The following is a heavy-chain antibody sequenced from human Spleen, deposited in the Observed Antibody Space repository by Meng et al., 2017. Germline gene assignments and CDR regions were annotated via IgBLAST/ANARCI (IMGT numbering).Heavy chain of an antibody. CDR2: INPKNGDT. D-gene: IGHD6-25*01. J-gene: IGHJ4*02. Sequence: QGQRVQSGAGVKKPGASVTVSCKPSGYNFPDYYIHWVRRAPGPGLEWMGRINPKNGDTHYAQKFQARVTMTGDTSISTAYMELSGLRSDDTAMYYCARDEDISAAGKLFGDYWGQGTLVTVSS. V-gene: IGHV1-2*06. CDR1: GYNFPDYY. CDR3: ARDEDISAAGKLFGDY.